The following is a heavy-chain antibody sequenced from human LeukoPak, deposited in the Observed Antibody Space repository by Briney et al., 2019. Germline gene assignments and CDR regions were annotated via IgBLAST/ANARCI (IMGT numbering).Heavy chain of an antibody. Sequence: PGGSLRLSCAASGFSFGAYRMNWVRQAPGKGLEWISHISETSDTVYYADTVKGRFTISRSNAENSLFLQMSNLRVEDTAVYYCAREPTNSNLLKYGFWDGYDVGGQGKRVTVSS. J-gene: IGHJ3*01. CDR3: AREPTNSNLLKYGFWDGYDV. D-gene: IGHD2/OR15-2a*01. V-gene: IGHV3-48*04. CDR2: ISETSDTV. CDR1: GFSFGAYR.